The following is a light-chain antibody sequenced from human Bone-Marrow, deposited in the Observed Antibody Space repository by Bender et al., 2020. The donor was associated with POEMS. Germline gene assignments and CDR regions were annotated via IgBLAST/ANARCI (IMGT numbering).Light chain of an antibody. CDR2: DVI. CDR1: SSDVGRYDY. Sequence: QSALTQPVSVSGSPGQSITISCTGTSSDVGRYDYVSWYQQHPGKAPKLIIYDVIHRPSGISYRFSGSKSGNMASLTISGLQTEDEADYYCSSWTTSRNVVFGGGTKLTVL. CDR3: SSWTTSRNVV. V-gene: IGLV2-14*01. J-gene: IGLJ2*01.